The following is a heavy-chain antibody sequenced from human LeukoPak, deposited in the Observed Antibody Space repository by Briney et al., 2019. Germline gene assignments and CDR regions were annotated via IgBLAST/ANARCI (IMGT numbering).Heavy chain of an antibody. CDR1: GFILSNYR. D-gene: IGHD1-26*01. CDR3: AKASGSYYHYYYMDI. J-gene: IGHJ6*03. V-gene: IGHV3-48*01. Sequence: PGGSLRLSCAASGFILSNYRMNWVRQAPGKGLEWVSYISSSGNSREYADSVKGRFTISRDNSKNTLYLQMNSLSAEDTAIYYCAKASGSYYHYYYMDIWGKGTTVTVSS. CDR2: ISSSGNSR.